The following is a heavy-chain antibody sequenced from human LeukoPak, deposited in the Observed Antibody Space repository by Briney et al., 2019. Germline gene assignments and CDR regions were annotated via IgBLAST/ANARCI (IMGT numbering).Heavy chain of an antibody. V-gene: IGHV4-39*07. Sequence: IPSETLSLTCTVSGGSISSSSYYWGWIRQPPGKGLEWIGSIYYSGSTYYNPSLKSRVAISVDTSKNQFSLKLSSVTAADTAVYYCARDPTAGANDAFDIWGQGTMVTVSS. CDR1: GGSISSSSYY. CDR2: IYYSGST. CDR3: ARDPTAGANDAFDI. J-gene: IGHJ3*02. D-gene: IGHD6-13*01.